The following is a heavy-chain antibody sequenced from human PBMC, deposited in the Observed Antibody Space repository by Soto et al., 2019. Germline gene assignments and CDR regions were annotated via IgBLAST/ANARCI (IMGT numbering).Heavy chain of an antibody. CDR2: LSGSGGTT. J-gene: IGHJ5*01. Sequence: GGSLRLSGAASGVTFSSYAVSWVRQTPGKGLEWVSTLSGSGGTTYYADSVKGQFTISRDNSKSTLYLQMNSLRAEDTAVYYCAKAHGTYGPNWIDSWGQGT. V-gene: IGHV3-23*01. D-gene: IGHD3-10*01. CDR1: GVTFSSYA. CDR3: AKAHGTYGPNWIDS.